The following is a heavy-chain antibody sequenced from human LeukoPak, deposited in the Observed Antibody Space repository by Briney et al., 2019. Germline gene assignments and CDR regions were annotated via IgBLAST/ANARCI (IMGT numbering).Heavy chain of an antibody. CDR1: GYTFTGYY. CDR2: INPNSGGT. V-gene: IGHV1-2*02. J-gene: IGHJ5*01. D-gene: IGHD6-19*01. Sequence: ASVKVSCKASGYTFTGYYIHWVRQAPGQGLEWMGSINPNSGGTNYAQKFQGRVTMTTDTSMSTAYMELSRLTSDDTAVYYCARGVYSGWYTHNWLDSWGQGTLVIVSS. CDR3: ARGVYSGWYTHNWLDS.